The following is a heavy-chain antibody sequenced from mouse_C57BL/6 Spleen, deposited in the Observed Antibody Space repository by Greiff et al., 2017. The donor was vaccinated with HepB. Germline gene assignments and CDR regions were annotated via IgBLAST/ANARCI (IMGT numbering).Heavy chain of an antibody. D-gene: IGHD2-5*01. CDR1: GYTFTSYW. CDR3: ARYYSNLYFDV. V-gene: IGHV1-59*01. Sequence: QVQLQQPGAELVRPGTSVKLSCKASGYTFTSYWMHWVKQRPGQGLEWIGVIDPSDSYTNYNQKFKGKATLTVDTSSSTAYMQLSSLTSEDSAVYYCARYYSNLYFDVWGTGTTVTVSS. J-gene: IGHJ1*03. CDR2: IDPSDSYT.